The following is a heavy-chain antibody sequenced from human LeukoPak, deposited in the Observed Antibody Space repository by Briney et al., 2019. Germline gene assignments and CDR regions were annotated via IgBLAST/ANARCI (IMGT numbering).Heavy chain of an antibody. CDR2: IYYSGST. CDR3: ARLESGNYDFWSGKQSRPY. D-gene: IGHD3-3*01. Sequence: SETLSLTCAVSGYSISSGYYRGWIRQPPGKGLEWIGYIYYSGSTYYNPSLKSRVTISVDTSKNQFSLKLSSVTAADTAVYYCARLESGNYDFWSGKQSRPYWGQGTLVTVSS. J-gene: IGHJ4*02. CDR1: GYSISSGYY. V-gene: IGHV4-38-2*01.